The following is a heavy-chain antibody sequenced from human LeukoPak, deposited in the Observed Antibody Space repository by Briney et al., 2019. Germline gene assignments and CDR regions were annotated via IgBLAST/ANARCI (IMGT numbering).Heavy chain of an antibody. CDR3: ASRPGSGYYYGYFDY. Sequence: PGGSLRLSCAASGFTINTFTMNWVRQAPGKGLEWVSTIRGAEGGTYYADSVKGRFTISRDNFENTLYLQMNYLREEDTALYYCASRPGSGYYYGYFDYWGQGTLVTVSS. CDR1: GFTINTFT. D-gene: IGHD3-22*01. J-gene: IGHJ4*02. V-gene: IGHV3-23*01. CDR2: IRGAEGGT.